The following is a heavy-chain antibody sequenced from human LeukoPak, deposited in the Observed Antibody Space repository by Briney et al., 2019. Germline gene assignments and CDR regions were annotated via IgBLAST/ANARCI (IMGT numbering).Heavy chain of an antibody. Sequence: PGGSLRLSCAASGFTFSGYWMRWLPQAPGKGREGVANIKQDGSEKFYVDSVRGRFTISRDNTKNSLYLQMNILRAEDTAVYFCARQFEADSYSLDYWGQGALATVSS. CDR1: GFTFSGYW. CDR3: ARQFEADSYSLDY. J-gene: IGHJ4*02. CDR2: IKQDGSEK. D-gene: IGHD3-16*02. V-gene: IGHV3-7*01.